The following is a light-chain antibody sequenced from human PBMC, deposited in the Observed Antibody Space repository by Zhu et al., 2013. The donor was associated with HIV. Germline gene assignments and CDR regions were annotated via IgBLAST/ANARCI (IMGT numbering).Light chain of an antibody. V-gene: IGLV2-14*01. Sequence: QSALTQPASVSGSPGQSITISCTGTSSDVGGYTLVSWYQHHPGKAPKLLIYEVYSRPSGVSSRFSGSKSGNTASLTISGLQAEDEADYYCSSYTSSGTRVFGGGTKLTVL. CDR1: SSDVGGYTL. CDR2: EVY. J-gene: IGLJ2*01. CDR3: SSYTSSGTRV.